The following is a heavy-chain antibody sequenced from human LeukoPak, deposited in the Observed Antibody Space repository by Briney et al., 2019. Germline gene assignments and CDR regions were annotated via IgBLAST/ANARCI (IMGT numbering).Heavy chain of an antibody. D-gene: IGHD6-13*01. V-gene: IGHV3-30*18. Sequence: GGSLRLSCAASGLTFNNYGMHWVRQSPGKGLEWVAVISYDGSAYYYADSVKGRFTISRDNSKNTLYLQMNSLRAEDTALYYCAKEVSRYSSSWSWDYWGQGTLVTVSS. J-gene: IGHJ4*02. CDR3: AKEVSRYSSSWSWDY. CDR2: ISYDGSAY. CDR1: GLTFNNYG.